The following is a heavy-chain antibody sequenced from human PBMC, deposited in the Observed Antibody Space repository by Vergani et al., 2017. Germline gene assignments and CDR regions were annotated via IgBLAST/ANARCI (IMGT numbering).Heavy chain of an antibody. Sequence: EVQLVESGGGLVQPGRSLRLSCAASGFTFNDYAMHWVRQAPGKGLEWVSSINWNSGNVGYADSVKGRFTISRDNAKNSLFLQMNSLTTEDTALYYCVKDMYSSTYYYYTDVWGKGATVTVSS. V-gene: IGHV3-9*01. CDR2: INWNSGNV. D-gene: IGHD6-13*01. CDR1: GFTFNDYA. J-gene: IGHJ6*03. CDR3: VKDMYSSTYYYYTDV.